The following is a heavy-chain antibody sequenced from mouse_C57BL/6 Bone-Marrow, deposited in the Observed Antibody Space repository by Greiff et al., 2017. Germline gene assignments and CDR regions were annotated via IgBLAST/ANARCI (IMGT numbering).Heavy chain of an antibody. CDR2: IDPENGDT. CDR1: GFNIKDDY. V-gene: IGHV14-4*01. J-gene: IGHJ1*03. Sequence: EVQLMESGAELVRPGASVKLSCTASGFNIKDDYMHWVKQRPEQGLEWIGWIDPENGDTEYASKFQGKATITADTSSNTAYLRLSSLTSEDTAVYYCTRLGLFYWYFDVWGTGTTVTVSS. CDR3: TRLGLFYWYFDV. D-gene: IGHD4-1*01.